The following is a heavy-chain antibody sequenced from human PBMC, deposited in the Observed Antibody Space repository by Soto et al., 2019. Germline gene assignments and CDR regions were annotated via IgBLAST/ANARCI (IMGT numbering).Heavy chain of an antibody. Sequence: SETLSLTCAVYGGSFSGYYWSWIRQPPGKGLEWIGEINHSGSTNYNPSLKSRVTISVDTSKNQFSLKLSSVTAADTAVCYCARGHRVPAAMKYYYYGMDVWGQGTTVTVSS. V-gene: IGHV4-34*01. CDR3: ARGHRVPAAMKYYYYGMDV. D-gene: IGHD2-2*01. J-gene: IGHJ6*02. CDR2: INHSGST. CDR1: GGSFSGYY.